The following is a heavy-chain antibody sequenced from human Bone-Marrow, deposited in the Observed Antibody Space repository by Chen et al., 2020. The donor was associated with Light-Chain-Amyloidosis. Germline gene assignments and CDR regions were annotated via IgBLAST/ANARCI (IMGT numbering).Heavy chain of an antibody. D-gene: IGHD6-13*01. CDR1: GGSISSSSYY. Sequence: QLQLQESGPGLVKPSETLSLTCTVSGGSISSSSYYWGWIRQPPGKGLEWIGSIYYSRSTYYNPSLKSRVTISVDTSKNQFSLKLSSVTAADTAVYYCATKIKARSSGYSAWGQGTLVTVSS. CDR2: IYYSRST. CDR3: ATKIKARSSGYSA. V-gene: IGHV4-39*01. J-gene: IGHJ5*02.